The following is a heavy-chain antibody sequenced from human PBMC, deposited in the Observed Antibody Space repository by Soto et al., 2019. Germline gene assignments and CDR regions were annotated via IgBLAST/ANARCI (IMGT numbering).Heavy chain of an antibody. J-gene: IGHJ4*02. CDR3: AKFGGDWT. V-gene: IGHV4-4*02. CDR2: IYHSGTT. Sequence: SETMSHTCAVASGCISRHNWWSWVRQPPGKGLEWIGEIYHSGTTRYNPSLKSRVTVLVDKAKNQFSLQLSSVTAADTAVYYCAKFGGDWTWGQGTLVTVSS. D-gene: IGHD2-21*02. CDR1: SGCISRHNW.